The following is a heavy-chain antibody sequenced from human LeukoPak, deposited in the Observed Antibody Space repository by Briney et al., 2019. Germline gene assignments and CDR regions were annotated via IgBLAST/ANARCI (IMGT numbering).Heavy chain of an antibody. CDR2: ISTSASTI. CDR3: ARRGTSRSSYYFDY. V-gene: IGHV3-48*03. J-gene: IGHJ4*02. CDR1: GFTSSIYE. Sequence: GGSLRLSCAASGFTSSIYEMNGVRQAPGKGLEWVSYISTSASTIYYADSVKGRFTSSRDNAKNSLYLQMNSLRAEDTAVYYCARRGTSRSSYYFDYWGQGTLVTVSS.